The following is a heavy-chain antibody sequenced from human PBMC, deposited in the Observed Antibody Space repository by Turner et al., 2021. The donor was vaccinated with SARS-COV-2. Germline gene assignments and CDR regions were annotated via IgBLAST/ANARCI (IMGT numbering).Heavy chain of an antibody. D-gene: IGHD4-17*01. Sequence: QVQLQESGPGLVKPSQTLSLTCTVSGGSMSSCGYYWSWIRQLPGKGMEWIGYIYYSGSTYYNPTLKSRVTISVDTSKNQFSLKLSSVTAADTAVYYCARDYGGNSNYFDYWGQGTLVTVSS. V-gene: IGHV4-31*03. J-gene: IGHJ4*02. CDR3: ARDYGGNSNYFDY. CDR2: IYYSGST. CDR1: GGSMSSCGYY.